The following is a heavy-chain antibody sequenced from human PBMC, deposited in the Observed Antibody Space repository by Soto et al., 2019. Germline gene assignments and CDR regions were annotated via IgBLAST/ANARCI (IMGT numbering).Heavy chain of an antibody. J-gene: IGHJ6*02. CDR1: GFTFSSYA. CDR3: ATAQGCSSTSCYTPGGMDV. V-gene: IGHV3-30-3*01. D-gene: IGHD2-2*02. Sequence: PGGSLRLSCAASGFTFSSYAMHWVRQAPGKGLEWVAVISYDGSNKYYADSVKGRFTISRDNSKNTLYLQMNSLRAEDTAVYYCATAQGCSSTSCYTPGGMDVWGQGTTVTVSS. CDR2: ISYDGSNK.